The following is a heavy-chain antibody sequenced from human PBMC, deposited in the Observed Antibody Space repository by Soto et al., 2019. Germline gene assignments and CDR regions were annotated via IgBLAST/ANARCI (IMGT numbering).Heavy chain of an antibody. CDR1: GGSISSYY. V-gene: IGHV4-4*07. CDR3: ARHRGHYYGSGSYWGALDNWFDP. J-gene: IGHJ5*02. D-gene: IGHD3-10*01. CDR2: IYTSGST. Sequence: SETLSLTCTVSGGSISSYYWSWIRQPAGKGLEWIGRIYTSGSTNYNPSLKSRVTMSVDTSKNQFSLKLSSVTAADTAVYYCARHRGHYYGSGSYWGALDNWFDPWGQGTLVTVPQ.